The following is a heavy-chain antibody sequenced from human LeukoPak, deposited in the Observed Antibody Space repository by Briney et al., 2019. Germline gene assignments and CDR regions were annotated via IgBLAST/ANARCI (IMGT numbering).Heavy chain of an antibody. CDR2: LYSDGNT. Sequence: AGGSLRLSCAASGFTVITNDMTWVRQAPGKGLEWVSVLYSDGNTKYADSVQGRFTISRDNSKNTLYLEMNSLSPDDTAVYYCARGVDPLPANPLAYWAQEPLFTAS. V-gene: IGHV3-53*01. D-gene: IGHD2-15*01. CDR3: ARGVDPLPANPLAY. J-gene: IGHJ4*02. CDR1: GFTVITND.